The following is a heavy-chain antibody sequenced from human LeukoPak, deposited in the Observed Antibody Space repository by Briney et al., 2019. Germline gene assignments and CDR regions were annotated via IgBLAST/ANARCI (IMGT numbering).Heavy chain of an antibody. CDR1: GFTVSDFY. D-gene: IGHD2-15*01. CDR2: FSRSGTSI. V-gene: IGHV3-11*01. J-gene: IGHJ4*02. Sequence: PGGSLRLSCAASGFTVSDFYMSWIRQAPGKGLEWISYFSRSGTSIFYADSVKGRFTISRDNAKNSLDLQMNSLKTEDTAVYYCTTLLYCDSSCYSAYFDYWGQGTLVTVSS. CDR3: TTLLYCDSSCYSAYFDY.